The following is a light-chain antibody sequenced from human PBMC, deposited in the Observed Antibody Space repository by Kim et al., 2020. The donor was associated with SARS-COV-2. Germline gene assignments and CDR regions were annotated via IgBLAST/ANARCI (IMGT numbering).Light chain of an antibody. CDR2: DAS. CDR1: QSISRY. Sequence: TPGERATLSCRASQSISRYLAWYQQKAGQAPRLLIYDASNRATGIPARFSGSGSGTDFTLTISSLEPEDFAVYYCQQRTNWPLTFGGGTKVDIK. J-gene: IGKJ4*01. V-gene: IGKV3-11*01. CDR3: QQRTNWPLT.